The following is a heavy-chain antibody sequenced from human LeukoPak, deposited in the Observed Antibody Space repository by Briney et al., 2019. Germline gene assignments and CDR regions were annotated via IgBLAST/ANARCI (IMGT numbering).Heavy chain of an antibody. CDR1: GYSISSGYF. Sequence: PSETLSLTCTVSGYSISSGYFWGWIRQPPGKGLEWIGNIYHSGSTYYNPSLKSRVTISVDTSKNQFSLKLSSVTAADTTVYYCARLMRAAAGFHYYYYGMDVWGQGTTVTVSS. V-gene: IGHV4-38-2*02. D-gene: IGHD6-13*01. J-gene: IGHJ6*02. CDR3: ARLMRAAAGFHYYYYGMDV. CDR2: IYHSGST.